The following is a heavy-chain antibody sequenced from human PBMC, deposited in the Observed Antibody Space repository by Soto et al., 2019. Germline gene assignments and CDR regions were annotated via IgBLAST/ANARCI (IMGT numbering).Heavy chain of an antibody. Sequence: RASVKVSCKASGGTFSSYAISWVRQAPGQGLEWMGGIIPIFGTANYAQKFQGRVTITADESTSTAYMELSSLRSEDTAVYYCARDRRDGYNYYFDYWGQGTLVTVSS. D-gene: IGHD5-12*01. V-gene: IGHV1-69*13. CDR3: ARDRRDGYNYYFDY. CDR2: IIPIFGTA. CDR1: GGTFSSYA. J-gene: IGHJ4*02.